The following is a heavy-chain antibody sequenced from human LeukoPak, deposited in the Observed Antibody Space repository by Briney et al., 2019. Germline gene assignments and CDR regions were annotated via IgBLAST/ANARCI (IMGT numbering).Heavy chain of an antibody. D-gene: IGHD2-2*01. J-gene: IGHJ3*02. CDR2: INPNSGGT. CDR3: ARATGYCTSISCYDAFDI. V-gene: IGHV1-2*02. CDR1: GYTFTGYY. Sequence: ASVKVSCKASGYTFTGYYMHWVRQAPGQGLEWMGWINPNSGGTNYAQKFQGRVTMTRDTSISTAYMELSRLRSDDTAVYYCARATGYCTSISCYDAFDIWGQGTMVTVSS.